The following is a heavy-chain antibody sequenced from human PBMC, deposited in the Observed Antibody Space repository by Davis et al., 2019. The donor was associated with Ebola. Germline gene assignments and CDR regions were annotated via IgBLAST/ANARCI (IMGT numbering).Heavy chain of an antibody. CDR3: ARGSGITGTLMDV. V-gene: IGHV4-59*01. CDR2: IYYSGST. D-gene: IGHD1-7*01. J-gene: IGHJ6*02. Sequence: MPSETLSLTCTVSGGSISSYYWSWIRQPPGKGLEWIGYIYYSGSTNYNPSLKSRVTISVDTSKNQFSLKLSSVTAADTAVYYCARGSGITGTLMDVWGQGTTVTVSS. CDR1: GGSISSYY.